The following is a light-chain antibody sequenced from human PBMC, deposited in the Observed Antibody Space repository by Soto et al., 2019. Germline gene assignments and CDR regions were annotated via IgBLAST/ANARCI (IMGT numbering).Light chain of an antibody. CDR3: SSYTSNSTYV. Sequence: QSALTQPASVSGSPGQSFTISCTGTSSDVGGYNYVSWYQQHPGKAPKLMIYEVSNRPSGISNRFSGSKSDNTASLTISGLQAEDDAAYYCSSYTSNSTYVFGTGTKLTVL. V-gene: IGLV2-14*01. CDR2: EVS. CDR1: SSDVGGYNY. J-gene: IGLJ1*01.